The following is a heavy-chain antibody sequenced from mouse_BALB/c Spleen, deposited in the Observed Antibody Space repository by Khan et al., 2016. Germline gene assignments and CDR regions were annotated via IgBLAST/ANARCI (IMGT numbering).Heavy chain of an antibody. J-gene: IGHJ2*01. Sequence: EVQLQESGPGLVKPSQTVSLTCTVTGISITTGNYRWSWFRQFPGNKLEWIGYIYYSGTITYNPSLTSRTTITRDTSKNQFFLEMNSLTAEDTATYYWARAYYGNYYFDYWGQGTTLTVSS. D-gene: IGHD2-10*01. V-gene: IGHV3-5*02. CDR2: IYYSGTI. CDR1: GISITTGNYR. CDR3: ARAYYGNYYFDY.